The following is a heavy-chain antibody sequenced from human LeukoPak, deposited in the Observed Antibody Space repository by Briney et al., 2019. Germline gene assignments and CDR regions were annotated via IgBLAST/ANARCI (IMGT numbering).Heavy chain of an antibody. CDR2: IAYNGNT. Sequence: ASVKVSCKASGYSFTTYGFSWMRQAHGQGLEWMGIIAYNGNTYYAENLQGRVTMTTDSYTNTAYMELRNLRSDDTAVYYCARYSSSWYLYDYWGQGTLVTVSS. D-gene: IGHD6-13*01. CDR3: ARYSSSWYLYDY. J-gene: IGHJ4*02. CDR1: GYSFTTYG. V-gene: IGHV1-18*01.